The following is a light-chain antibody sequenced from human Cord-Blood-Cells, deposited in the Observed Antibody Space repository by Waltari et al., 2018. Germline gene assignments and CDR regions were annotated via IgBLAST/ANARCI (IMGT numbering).Light chain of an antibody. V-gene: IGKV1-39*01. CDR3: QQSYSTPLT. J-gene: IGKJ4*01. CDR1: QRISSY. CDR2: AAS. Sequence: DIQMTQSPSSLSASVGDRVTITCRASQRISSYLNWYQQKPGKAPKLLIYAASSLQSGVPSRFSCSGSRTDFTLTISSRQPEDFATYYCQQSYSTPLTIGGGTKVEIK.